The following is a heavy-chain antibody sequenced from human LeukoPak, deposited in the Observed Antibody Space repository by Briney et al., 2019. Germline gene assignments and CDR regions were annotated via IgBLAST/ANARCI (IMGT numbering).Heavy chain of an antibody. J-gene: IGHJ4*02. Sequence: GSSVKVSCKASGGTFSSYAISWVRQAPGQGLEWTGGISAHNGNTNYAQKLQGRVTMTTDTSTSTAYMELRSLRSDDTAVYYCATVQLERGYFDYWGQGTLVTVSS. CDR3: ATVQLERGYFDY. CDR1: GGTFSSYA. CDR2: ISAHNGNT. D-gene: IGHD1-1*01. V-gene: IGHV1-18*01.